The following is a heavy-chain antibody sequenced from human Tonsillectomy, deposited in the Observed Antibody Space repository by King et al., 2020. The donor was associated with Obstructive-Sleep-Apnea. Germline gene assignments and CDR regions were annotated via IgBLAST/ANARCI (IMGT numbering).Heavy chain of an antibody. Sequence: VQLVESGGGLVQPGGSLRLSCAASGFTFSSYSMDWVRQAPGKGLEWVSYISSSSGTIYYADSVKGRFTISRDNAKSSLYLQMNRLRAEDTAVYYCAGMTQTDAFDIWGQGTMVTVSS. CDR1: GFTFSSYS. V-gene: IGHV3-48*04. CDR3: AGMTQTDAFDI. J-gene: IGHJ3*02. CDR2: ISSSSGTI.